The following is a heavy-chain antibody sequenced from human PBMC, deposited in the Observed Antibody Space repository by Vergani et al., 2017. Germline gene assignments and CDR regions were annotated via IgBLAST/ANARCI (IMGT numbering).Heavy chain of an antibody. Sequence: QVQLQESGPGLVKPSETLSLTCTVSGGSISSYYWSWIRQPPGKGLEWIGYIYYSGSTNYNPSLKSRVTISVDTSKNQFSLKLSSVTAADTAVYYCARGLRYFDWLLPNWFDPWGQGTLVTVSS. D-gene: IGHD3-9*01. CDR2: IYYSGST. CDR3: ARGLRYFDWLLPNWFDP. J-gene: IGHJ5*02. V-gene: IGHV4-59*12. CDR1: GGSISSYY.